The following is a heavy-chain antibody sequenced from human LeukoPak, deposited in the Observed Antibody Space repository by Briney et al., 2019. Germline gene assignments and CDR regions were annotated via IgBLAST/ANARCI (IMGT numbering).Heavy chain of an antibody. V-gene: IGHV3-23*01. CDR2: ISGSGGST. Sequence: GGSLRLSCAASGFTFSSYAMSWVRQAPGNGLEWVSAISGSGGSTYYADSVKGRFTISRDNSKNTLYLQMNSLRAEDTAVYYCAKLSAVDGPNGYDYWGQGTLVTVSS. D-gene: IGHD6-19*01. CDR3: AKLSAVDGPNGYDY. J-gene: IGHJ4*02. CDR1: GFTFSSYA.